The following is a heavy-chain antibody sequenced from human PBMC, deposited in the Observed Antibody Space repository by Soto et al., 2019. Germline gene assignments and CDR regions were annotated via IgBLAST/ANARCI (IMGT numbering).Heavy chain of an antibody. CDR3: ARDVQSGYTYGYDWIDP. CDR2: IYTSGST. CDR1: GGSISNFY. V-gene: IGHV4-4*07. D-gene: IGHD5-18*01. J-gene: IGHJ5*02. Sequence: SETLSFTCTVSGGSISNFYWNWIRQPAGKALEWIGRIYTSGSTNYNPSLKSRVTMSVDTSTNQFSLKLGSVTAADTAVYYCARDVQSGYTYGYDWIDPWGQGTLVTVSS.